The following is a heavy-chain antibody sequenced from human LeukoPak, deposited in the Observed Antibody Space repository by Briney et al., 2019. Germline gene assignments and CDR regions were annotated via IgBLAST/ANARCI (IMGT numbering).Heavy chain of an antibody. CDR1: GFTVSSNY. Sequence: PGGSLRLSCAASGFTVSSNYMSWVRQAPGKGLEWVSVIYSGGSTYYADSVKGRFTSSRDNSKKTLYLQMNSLRAEDTAVYYCARDLTAYFDYWGQGTLVTVSS. J-gene: IGHJ4*02. CDR2: IYSGGST. CDR3: ARDLTAYFDY. V-gene: IGHV3-66*01. D-gene: IGHD3-16*01.